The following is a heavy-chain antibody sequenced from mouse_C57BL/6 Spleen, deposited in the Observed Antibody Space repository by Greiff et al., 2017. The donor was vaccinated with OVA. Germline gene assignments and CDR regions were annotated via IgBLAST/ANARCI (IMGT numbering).Heavy chain of an antibody. J-gene: IGHJ4*01. V-gene: IGHV1-7*01. CDR1: GYTFTSYW. Sequence: VKLVESGAELAKPGASVKLSCKASGYTFTSYWMHWVKQRPGKGLEWIGYINPSSGYTKYNQKFKDKVTLTADKSSSTAYMQLSSLTYEDSAVYYCATTVVEGYAMDYWGQGTSVTVSS. CDR2: INPSSGYT. D-gene: IGHD1-1*01. CDR3: ATTVVEGYAMDY.